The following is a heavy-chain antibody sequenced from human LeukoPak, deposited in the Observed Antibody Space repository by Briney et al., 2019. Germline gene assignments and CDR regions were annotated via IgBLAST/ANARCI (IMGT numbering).Heavy chain of an antibody. CDR1: GYTFTSYD. Sequence: EASVKVSCKASGYTFTSYDINWVRQATGQGLEWMGWMNPNSGNTGYAQKFQGRVTMTRNTSISTAYMELSSLRSEDTAVYYCARRAAAGRRPWSSSLNWFDPWGQGTLVTVSS. CDR3: ARRAAAGRRPWSSSLNWFDP. CDR2: MNPNSGNT. V-gene: IGHV1-8*01. J-gene: IGHJ5*02. D-gene: IGHD6-13*01.